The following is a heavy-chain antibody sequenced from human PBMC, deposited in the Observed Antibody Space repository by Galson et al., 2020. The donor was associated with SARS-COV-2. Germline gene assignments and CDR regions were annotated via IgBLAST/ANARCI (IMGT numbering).Heavy chain of an antibody. CDR3: ARGGLFGELLVSFDY. V-gene: IGHV3-23*01. Sequence: ESLKISCAASGFTFTNYAMNWVRQAPGKGLEWVSVFSGSGGVTYYADSVKGRFTVSRDDSKNTLFLQMNSLRADDTAVYFCARGGLFGELLVSFDYWGQGTLVTVSS. CDR1: GFTFTNYA. D-gene: IGHD3-10*01. CDR2: FSGSGGVT. J-gene: IGHJ4*02.